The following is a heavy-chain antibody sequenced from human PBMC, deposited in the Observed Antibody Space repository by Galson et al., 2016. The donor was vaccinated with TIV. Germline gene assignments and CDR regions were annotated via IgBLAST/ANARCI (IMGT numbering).Heavy chain of an antibody. CDR2: ITSKTYGATT. D-gene: IGHD1-1*01. J-gene: IGHJ3*02. Sequence: SLRLSCAASGFTFGHFAVNWFRQAPGKGLEWVGFITSKTYGATTEYVASVKGRFTISRDDSRNIAYLQMNSPKTEDTAVYYCSRTAMGSTRNAFDIWGQGTVVTVSS. CDR1: GFTFGHFA. V-gene: IGHV3-49*03. CDR3: SRTAMGSTRNAFDI.